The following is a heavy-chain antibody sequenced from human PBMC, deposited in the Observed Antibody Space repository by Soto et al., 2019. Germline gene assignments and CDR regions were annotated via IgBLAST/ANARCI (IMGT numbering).Heavy chain of an antibody. Sequence: EVHLVECGGGLVQPGGSLRLSCAASGFTLSSYSMNWVRQAPGKGLEWVSYISSSSSTIYYADSVKGRFTISRDNAKNSLYLQMNSLRAEDTAVYYCAREYCSSTSCLNWFDPWGQGTLVIVSS. D-gene: IGHD2-2*01. V-gene: IGHV3-48*01. CDR3: AREYCSSTSCLNWFDP. J-gene: IGHJ5*02. CDR2: ISSSSSTI. CDR1: GFTLSSYS.